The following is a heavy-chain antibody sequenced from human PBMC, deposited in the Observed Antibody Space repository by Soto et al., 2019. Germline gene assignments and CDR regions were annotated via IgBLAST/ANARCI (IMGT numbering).Heavy chain of an antibody. CDR3: ARARGSYYDY. Sequence: VGSLRLSCAASGFTFSSYAMHWVRQAPGKGLEWVAVISYDGSNKYYADSVKGRFTISRDNSKNTLYLQMNSLRAEDTAVYYCARARGSYYDYWGQGTLVTVSS. CDR1: GFTFSSYA. J-gene: IGHJ4*02. V-gene: IGHV3-30-3*01. CDR2: ISYDGSNK. D-gene: IGHD1-26*01.